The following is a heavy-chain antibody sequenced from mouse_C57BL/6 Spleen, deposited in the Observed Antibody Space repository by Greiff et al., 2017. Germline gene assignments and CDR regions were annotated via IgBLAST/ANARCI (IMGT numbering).Heavy chain of an antibody. CDR1: GYTFTSYW. J-gene: IGHJ3*01. CDR3: SYYYGSSPAWFAY. CDR2: IHPTSGST. Sequence: VQLQQPGAELVKPGASVKLSCKASGYTFTSYWMHWVKQRPGQGLEWIGMIHPTSGSTNYNEKLKSKATLTVDKSSSTAYMQLSSLTSEDSAVYYCSYYYGSSPAWFAYWGQGTLVTVSA. D-gene: IGHD1-1*01. V-gene: IGHV1-64*01.